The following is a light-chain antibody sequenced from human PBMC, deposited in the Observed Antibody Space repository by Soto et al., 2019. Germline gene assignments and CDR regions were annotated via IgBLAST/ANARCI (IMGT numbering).Light chain of an antibody. CDR1: QSGSSS. CDR3: QQRYNWPLT. Sequence: EIVLTQSPATLSLSPGERATLSCRASQSGSSSLAWYQKKPGQAPRLLIYGASNGATGIPARFSGTGSGTDVTRTISSLEPEDFAVYYCQQRYNWPLTFGGGTKVDIK. V-gene: IGKV3-11*01. CDR2: GAS. J-gene: IGKJ4*01.